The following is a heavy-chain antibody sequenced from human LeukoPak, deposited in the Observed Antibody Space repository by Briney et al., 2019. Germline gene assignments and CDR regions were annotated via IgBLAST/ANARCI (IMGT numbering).Heavy chain of an antibody. Sequence: PGGSLRLSCAASGFTFSSYAMSWVRQAPGEGLQWVSGISGSGSSTYYADSVRGRFTISRDNSKNTLYLQMNSLRGEDTAVYYCARDRRGVAAATSDSYYFDYWGQGTLVTVSS. D-gene: IGHD2-15*01. J-gene: IGHJ4*02. CDR2: ISGSGSST. V-gene: IGHV3-23*01. CDR1: GFTFSSYA. CDR3: ARDRRGVAAATSDSYYFDY.